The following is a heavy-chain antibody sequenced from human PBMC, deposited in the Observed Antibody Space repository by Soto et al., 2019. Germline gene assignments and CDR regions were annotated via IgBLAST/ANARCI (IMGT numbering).Heavy chain of an antibody. J-gene: IGHJ4*02. CDR2: ISGRDGKT. CDR1: GFSFGSYA. V-gene: IGHV3-23*01. CDR3: ARWSYLDY. D-gene: IGHD3-3*01. Sequence: TGGSLRLSCAASGFSFGSYALSWVRQAPGKGLEWVSTISGRDGKTFYADSVKGRFSTSRDTSQSTLYLQMNSLRADDTAMYYCARWSYLDYWGQGTRVTVSS.